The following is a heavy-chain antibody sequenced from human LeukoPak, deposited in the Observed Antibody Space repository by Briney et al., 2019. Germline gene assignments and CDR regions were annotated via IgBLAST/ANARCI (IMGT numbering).Heavy chain of an antibody. J-gene: IGHJ5*02. Sequence: GGSLRLSCAASGFTFSSYGMHWVRQAPGKGMEWVAVIWYDGSNKYYADSVEGRFTICRDNSKNTLYMQMNSLRAEDTAVYYCARDGRRVAAAGTWFDPWGQGTLVTVSS. CDR3: ARDGRRVAAAGTWFDP. CDR1: GFTFSSYG. D-gene: IGHD6-13*01. CDR2: IWYDGSNK. V-gene: IGHV3-33*01.